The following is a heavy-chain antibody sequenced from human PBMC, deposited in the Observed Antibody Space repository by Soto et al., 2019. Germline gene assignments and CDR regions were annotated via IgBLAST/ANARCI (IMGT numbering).Heavy chain of an antibody. CDR1: GYTFTGYY. CDR2: INPNSGGT. D-gene: IGHD6-13*01. Sequence: ASVKVSCKASGYTFTGYYMHWVRQAPGQGLEWMGWINPNSGGTNYAQKFQGRVTMTRDTSISTAYMELSRLRSDDTAVYYCARGAAAGTDGYYYGMDVWGQGTTVTVYS. V-gene: IGHV1-2*02. J-gene: IGHJ6*02. CDR3: ARGAAAGTDGYYYGMDV.